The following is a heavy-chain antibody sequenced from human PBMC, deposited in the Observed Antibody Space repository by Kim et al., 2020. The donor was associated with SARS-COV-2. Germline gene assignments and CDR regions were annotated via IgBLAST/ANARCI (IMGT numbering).Heavy chain of an antibody. CDR3: AKQPANIVVVVLVNFDS. J-gene: IGHJ4*02. V-gene: IGHV3-23*01. D-gene: IGHD2-15*01. Sequence: GGSLRLSCAASGFTFSNSAMSWVRQAPGKGPEWVSAISGSGGSTYYADSVKGRFTISRDNSKNTLYLQMNSLRADDTAVYYCAKQPANIVVVVLVNFDSWGQGTLVTVSS. CDR2: ISGSGGST. CDR1: GFTFSNSA.